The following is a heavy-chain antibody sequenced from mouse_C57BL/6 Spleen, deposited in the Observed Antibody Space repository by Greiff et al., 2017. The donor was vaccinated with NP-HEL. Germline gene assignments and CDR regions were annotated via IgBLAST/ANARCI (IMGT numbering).Heavy chain of an antibody. CDR1: GYTFTDYE. Sequence: QVQLQQSGAELVRPGASVTLSCKASGYTFTDYEMHWVKQTPVHGLEWIGAIDPETGGTAYNQKFKGKAILTADKSSSTAYMELRSLTSEDSAVYYCTRKDLYYYAMDYWGQGTSVTVSS. CDR2: IDPETGGT. D-gene: IGHD6-1*01. CDR3: TRKDLYYYAMDY. V-gene: IGHV1-15*01. J-gene: IGHJ4*01.